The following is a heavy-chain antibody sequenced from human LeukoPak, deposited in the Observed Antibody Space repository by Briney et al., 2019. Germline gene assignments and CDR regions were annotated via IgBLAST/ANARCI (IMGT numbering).Heavy chain of an antibody. J-gene: IGHJ6*02. CDR2: ISYDGSNK. Sequence: GRSLRLSCAASGFTFSSYAMHWVRQAPGKGLEWVAVISYDGSNKYHADSVKGRFTISRDNSKNTLYLQMNSLRAEDTAVYYCARDLSDYDYVWGSYRHYYYYGMDVWGQGTTVTVSS. CDR1: GFTFSSYA. D-gene: IGHD3-16*02. V-gene: IGHV3-30-3*01. CDR3: ARDLSDYDYVWGSYRHYYYYGMDV.